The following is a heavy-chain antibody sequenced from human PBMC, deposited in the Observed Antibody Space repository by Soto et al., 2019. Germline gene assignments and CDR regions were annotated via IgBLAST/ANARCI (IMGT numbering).Heavy chain of an antibody. CDR1: EFTFSGYW. V-gene: IGHV3-74*01. J-gene: IGHJ4*02. Sequence: EVQLEESGGGLVQPGGSLRDYCTASEFTFSGYWMHWVRQAPGKGLVWVSRINEDGSSEDYADSARGRCTISSDNAKNTLFLQMNSLRTEDTAIYYCSRGSSGWPGVDYLGPGTLVSVSS. D-gene: IGHD6-19*01. CDR2: INEDGSSE. CDR3: SRGSSGWPGVDY.